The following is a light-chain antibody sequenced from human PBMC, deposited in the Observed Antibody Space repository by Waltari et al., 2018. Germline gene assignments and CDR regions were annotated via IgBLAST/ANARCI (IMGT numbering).Light chain of an antibody. CDR1: QSVLYSSNNKNY. V-gene: IGKV4-1*01. Sequence: DIVMTQSPDSLAVSLGERATINCKSSQSVLYSSNNKNYLAWYQQKPGQPPKLLIYWASYREYWVPERFSGSGSGNDFALNLRSLEAEDGAVYYCQQYYSTPWTFGQGTKVEIK. J-gene: IGKJ1*01. CDR2: WAS. CDR3: QQYYSTPWT.